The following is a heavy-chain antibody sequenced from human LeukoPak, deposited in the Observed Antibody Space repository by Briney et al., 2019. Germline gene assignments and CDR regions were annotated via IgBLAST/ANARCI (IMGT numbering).Heavy chain of an antibody. CDR3: ARSDYYYYYMDV. J-gene: IGHJ6*03. V-gene: IGHV1-2*02. Sequence: ASVKVSCKASGYPFTGYYVHWVRQAPGQGLEWMGWINPNSGGTDYAQKFQGRVTMTRDTSISTAYMELSRLRSDDTAVYYCARSDYYYYYMDVWGKGTTVTVFS. CDR2: INPNSGGT. CDR1: GYPFTGYY.